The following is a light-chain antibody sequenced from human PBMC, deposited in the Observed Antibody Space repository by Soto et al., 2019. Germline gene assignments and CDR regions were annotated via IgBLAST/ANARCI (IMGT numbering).Light chain of an antibody. CDR1: SSNIGSNT. CDR3: AVWDDSLNGWV. Sequence: QLVLTQPPSASGTPGQRVTISCSGSSSNIGSNTVNWYQQLPGTAPKLLIYTNDRRPSGVPDRFSGSKSGTSASLAISGLQSEDEADYYCAVWDDSLNGWVFGGGTKVTVL. V-gene: IGLV1-44*01. CDR2: TND. J-gene: IGLJ3*02.